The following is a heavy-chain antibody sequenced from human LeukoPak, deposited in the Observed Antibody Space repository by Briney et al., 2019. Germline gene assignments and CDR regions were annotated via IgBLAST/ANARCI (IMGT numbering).Heavy chain of an antibody. D-gene: IGHD3-10*01. CDR3: ARRRVTVVRGVDITSYYFDY. J-gene: IGHJ4*02. CDR1: GFTFSNYG. V-gene: IGHV3-23*01. Sequence: GGTLRLSCAVSGFTFSNYGMSWVRQAPGKGLEWVSTISGSGGRTYYADSVKGRFTISRDNAKNSLYLQMNSLRAEDTAVYYCARRRVTVVRGVDITSYYFDYWGQGTLVTVSS. CDR2: ISGSGGRT.